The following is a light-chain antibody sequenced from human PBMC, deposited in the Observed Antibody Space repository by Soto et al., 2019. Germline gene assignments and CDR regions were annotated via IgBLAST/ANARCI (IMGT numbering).Light chain of an antibody. CDR3: QQYNSYPYT. J-gene: IGKJ2*01. CDR2: KAS. CDR1: QSISSW. Sequence: DIQMTQSPSTLSASVEDRVTITCRASQSISSWLAWYQQKPCKAPKLLIYKASSLESGVPSRFSGSGSGTEFTLTISSLQPDDFATYYCQQYNSYPYTFGQGTKLEIK. V-gene: IGKV1-5*03.